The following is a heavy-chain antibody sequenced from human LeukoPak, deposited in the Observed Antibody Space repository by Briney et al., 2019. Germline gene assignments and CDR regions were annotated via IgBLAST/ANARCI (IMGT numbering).Heavy chain of an antibody. V-gene: IGHV3-7*01. J-gene: IGHJ4*02. CDR1: GFTFSTYW. D-gene: IGHD3-10*01. CDR3: ARVSSYGSGSYYNPWIDY. CDR2: IKQDGNEK. Sequence: SGGSLRLSCAASGFTFSTYWMSWVRQAPGKGLEWAANIKQDGNEKYYVDSVKGRFTISRDNAKNSLYLQMNSLRAEDTAVYYCARVSSYGSGSYYNPWIDYWGQGTLVTVSS.